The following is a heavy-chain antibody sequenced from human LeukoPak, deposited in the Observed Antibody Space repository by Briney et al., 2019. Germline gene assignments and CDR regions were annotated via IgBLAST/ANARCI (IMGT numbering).Heavy chain of an antibody. Sequence: ASVKVSCKASGYTFSSYYVHWVRQAPGQGLEWMGMINTSGGNTNYAQKLQGRVTMTTDTSTSTAYMELRSLRSDDTAVYYCARDVYGSGSYSYFDYWGQGTLVTVSS. CDR2: INTSGGNT. J-gene: IGHJ4*02. CDR1: GYTFSSYY. D-gene: IGHD3-10*01. V-gene: IGHV1-46*01. CDR3: ARDVYGSGSYSYFDY.